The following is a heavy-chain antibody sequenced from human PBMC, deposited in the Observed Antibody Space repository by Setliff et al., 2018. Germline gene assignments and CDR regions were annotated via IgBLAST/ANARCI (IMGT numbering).Heavy chain of an antibody. J-gene: IGHJ4*02. D-gene: IGHD3-3*01. CDR2: INTNTGNP. Sequence: GASVKVSCKASGYTFTSYAMNWVRQAPGQGLEWMGWINTNTGNPMYAQGFTGRFVFYLDTSVSTAYLQISSLKAEDTAVYYCARAWYYNFWSGSQIEYWGQGTLVTVSS. CDR3: ARAWYYNFWSGSQIEY. V-gene: IGHV7-4-1*02. CDR1: GYTFTSYA.